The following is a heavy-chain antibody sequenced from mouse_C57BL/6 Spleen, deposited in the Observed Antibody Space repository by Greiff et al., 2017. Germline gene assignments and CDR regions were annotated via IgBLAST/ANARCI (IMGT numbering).Heavy chain of an antibody. CDR1: GYTFTSYW. J-gene: IGHJ4*01. CDR2: IDPSDSYT. V-gene: IGHV1-50*01. D-gene: IGHD1-1*01. Sequence: QVQLQQPGAELVKPGASVKLSCKASGYTFTSYWMQWVKQRPGQGLEWIGEIDPSDSYTNYNQKFKGKATLTVDTSSSTAYMQLSSLTSEDSAVYYCARTIITTVVAERGYAMDYWGQGTSVTVSS. CDR3: ARTIITTVVAERGYAMDY.